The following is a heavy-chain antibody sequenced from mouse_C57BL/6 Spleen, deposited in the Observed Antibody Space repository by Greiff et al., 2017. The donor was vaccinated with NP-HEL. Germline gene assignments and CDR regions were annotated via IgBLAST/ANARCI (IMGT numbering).Heavy chain of an antibody. CDR1: GYTFTSYW. D-gene: IGHD2-1*01. J-gene: IGHJ4*01. CDR3: AREDGNYGYYAMDY. V-gene: IGHV1-64*01. CDR2: IHPNSGST. Sequence: QVQLQQPGAELVKPGASVKLSCKASGYTFTSYWMHWVKQRPGQGLEWIGMIHPNSGSTNYNAKFKSKATLTVDKSSSTAYMQLSSLTSEDSAVYYCAREDGNYGYYAMDYWGQGTSVTGSS.